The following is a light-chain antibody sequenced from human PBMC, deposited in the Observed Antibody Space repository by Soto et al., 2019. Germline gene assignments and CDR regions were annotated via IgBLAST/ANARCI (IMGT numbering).Light chain of an antibody. V-gene: IGKV3-20*01. CDR2: GAS. J-gene: IGKJ5*01. CDR3: QQYGSSTT. Sequence: DIVFTQSPGTLSLSPGERATLFCRASQSVSSSYLAWYQQKPGQAPGLLIYGASSRATGIPDRFSGSGSGTDFTLTISRLGPEDFAVYYCQQYGSSTTFGQGTRLEIK. CDR1: QSVSSSY.